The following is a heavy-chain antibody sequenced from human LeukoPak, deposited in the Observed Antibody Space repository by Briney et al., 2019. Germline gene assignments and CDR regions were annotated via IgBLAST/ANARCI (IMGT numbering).Heavy chain of an antibody. D-gene: IGHD3-22*01. V-gene: IGHV1-2*02. CDR1: GYTFTGYY. CDR3: AREDVTMIGFDP. J-gene: IGHJ5*02. Sequence: ASVKVSCKASGYTFTGYYMHWVRQAPGQGLEWMGWINPNSGGTNYAQKFQGRVTMTRDTSISTAYMELSRLRPDDTAVYYCAREDVTMIGFDPWGQGTLVTVSS. CDR2: INPNSGGT.